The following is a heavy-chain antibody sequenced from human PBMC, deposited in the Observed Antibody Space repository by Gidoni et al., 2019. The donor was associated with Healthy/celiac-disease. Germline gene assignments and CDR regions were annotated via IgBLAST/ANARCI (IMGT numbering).Heavy chain of an antibody. CDR3: AREFYCSSTSCHGYYFDY. CDR2: ISSSSSTI. D-gene: IGHD2-2*01. V-gene: IGHV3-48*02. Sequence: EVQLVESGGGLVQPGGSLRLSCAASGFPFSSYSMNWVRQAPGKGLEWVSYISSSSSTIYYADSVKGRFTISRDNAKNSLYLQMNSLRDEDTAVYYCAREFYCSSTSCHGYYFDYWGQGTLVTVSS. CDR1: GFPFSSYS. J-gene: IGHJ4*02.